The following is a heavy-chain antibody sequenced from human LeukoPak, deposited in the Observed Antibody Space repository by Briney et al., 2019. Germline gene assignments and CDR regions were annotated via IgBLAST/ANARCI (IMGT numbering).Heavy chain of an antibody. J-gene: IGHJ3*02. CDR3: ARGYYDSIGYSSDAFDI. V-gene: IGHV4-30-4*01. Sequence: SQTLSLTCTVSGGSISSGDYYWSWIRQPPGKGLEWIGYIYYSGTTYYNPSLKSRVTISVDTSKNQFPLKLTSVTAADTAVYYCARGYYDSIGYSSDAFDIWGQGTMVTVSS. CDR2: IYYSGTT. CDR1: GGSISSGDYY. D-gene: IGHD3-22*01.